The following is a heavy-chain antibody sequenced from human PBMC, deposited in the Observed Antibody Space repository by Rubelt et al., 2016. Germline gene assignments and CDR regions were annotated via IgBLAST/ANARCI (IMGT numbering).Heavy chain of an antibody. Sequence: GGVVQPERSLRLSCAASGFTFSSYGMHWVRQAPGKGLEWVAVIWYDGSNKYYADSVKGRFTISRDNSKNTLYLQMNSLRAEDTAVYYCARGGMGGSTGYFDYWGQGTLVTVSS. D-gene: IGHD1-26*01. CDR3: ARGGMGGSTGYFDY. J-gene: IGHJ4*02. V-gene: IGHV3-33*01. CDR2: IWYDGSNK. CDR1: GFTFSSYG.